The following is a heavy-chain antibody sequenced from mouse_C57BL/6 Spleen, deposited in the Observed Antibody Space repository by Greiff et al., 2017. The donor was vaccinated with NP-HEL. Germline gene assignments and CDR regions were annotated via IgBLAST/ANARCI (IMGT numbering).Heavy chain of an antibody. CDR1: GYTFTSYW. V-gene: IGHV1-53*01. CDR3: AYYDYDVGYFAY. D-gene: IGHD2-4*01. CDR2: INPSNGGT. Sequence: QVQLQQPGTELVKPGASVKLSCKASGYTFTSYWMHWVKQRPGQGLEWIGNINPSNGGTNYNDKFKSKATLTVDKSSSTAYMQLSSLTSEDSAVYYCAYYDYDVGYFAYWGQGTLVTVSA. J-gene: IGHJ3*01.